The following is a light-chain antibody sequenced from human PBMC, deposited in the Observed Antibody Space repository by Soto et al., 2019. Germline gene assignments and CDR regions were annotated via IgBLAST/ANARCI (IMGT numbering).Light chain of an antibody. CDR3: QQYNSYSPWT. CDR1: QSISSW. J-gene: IGKJ1*01. Sequence: DIQMTQSPSTLSASVGDRVTITCRASQSISSWLAWYQQKPGKAPKRLIYKASSLESGVPSRFSGSGSGTEFTITISSLQPDDFATYYCQQYNSYSPWTFGQGTKVEIK. V-gene: IGKV1-5*03. CDR2: KAS.